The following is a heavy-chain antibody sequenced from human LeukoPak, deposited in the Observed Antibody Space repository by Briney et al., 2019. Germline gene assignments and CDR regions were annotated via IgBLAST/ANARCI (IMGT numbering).Heavy chain of an antibody. J-gene: IGHJ6*02. CDR3: ARMAASSSGIHYTLGMDV. D-gene: IGHD6-19*01. CDR1: GYTFTSYD. CDR2: MNPNSGNT. V-gene: IGHV1-8*01. Sequence: ASVKVSCKASGYTFTSYDINWVRQATGQGLEWMGWMNPNSGNTGYAQKFQGRVTMTRNTSISTAYMELSSLRPEDTAVYYCARMAASSSGIHYTLGMDVWGQGTTVTVSS.